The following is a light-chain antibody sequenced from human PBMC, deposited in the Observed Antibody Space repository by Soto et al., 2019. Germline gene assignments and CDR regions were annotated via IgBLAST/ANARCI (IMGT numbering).Light chain of an antibody. J-gene: IGKJ1*01. CDR1: QSISSW. Sequence: DIHLTQSPSFLSASVGDRVTITCRASQSISSWLAWYQKKPGKAPKVLIFDASSLESGVPSRFSGSGSATEFNLTISSLQPDDFATYYCQQYSTYTWTFGQGTKVDIK. CDR3: QQYSTYTWT. V-gene: IGKV1-5*01. CDR2: DAS.